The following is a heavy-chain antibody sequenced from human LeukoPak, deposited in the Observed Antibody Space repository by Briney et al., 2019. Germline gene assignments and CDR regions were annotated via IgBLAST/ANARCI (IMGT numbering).Heavy chain of an antibody. D-gene: IGHD3-3*01. CDR1: GFTFSNAW. V-gene: IGHV3-15*01. CDR2: IKSKTDGGTT. CDR3: TTASLRVLRFLEWSQKDAFDI. J-gene: IGHJ3*02. Sequence: PGGSLRLSCAASGFTFSNAWMSWVRQAPGKGLEWVGRIKSKTDGGTTDYAAPVKGRFTISRDDSKNTLYLQMNSLKTEDTAVYYCTTASLRVLRFLEWSQKDAFDIWGQGTMVTVSS.